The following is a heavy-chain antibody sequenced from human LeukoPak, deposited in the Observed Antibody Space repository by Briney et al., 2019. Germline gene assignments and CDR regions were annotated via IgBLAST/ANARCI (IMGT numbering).Heavy chain of an antibody. CDR1: GFTFSDYY. V-gene: IGHV3-11*04. Sequence: PGGSLRLSCAASGFTFSDYYMSWIRQAPGKGLEWVSYISSSGSTIYYADSVKGRFTISRDNAKNSLYLQMNSLRAEDTAVYYCARLRSSVSSGWYLYYYYMDVWGKGTTVTVSS. CDR2: ISSSGSTI. CDR3: ARLRSSVSSGWYLYYYYMDV. J-gene: IGHJ6*03. D-gene: IGHD6-19*01.